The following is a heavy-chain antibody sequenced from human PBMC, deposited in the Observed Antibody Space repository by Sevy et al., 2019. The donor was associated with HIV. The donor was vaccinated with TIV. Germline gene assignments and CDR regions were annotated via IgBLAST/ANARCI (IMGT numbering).Heavy chain of an antibody. V-gene: IGHV1-18*01. D-gene: IGHD3-22*01. Sequence: ASVKVSCKASGYTFTSYGISWVRQAPGQGLEWMGWISAYNGNTNYAQKLQGRVTMTTDTSTSTAYMELKSLRSDDTAVYYCSRGPYYSDSSGYYYMYYYWGQGALVTVSS. CDR2: ISAYNGNT. CDR1: GYTFTSYG. CDR3: SRGPYYSDSSGYYYMYYY. J-gene: IGHJ4*02.